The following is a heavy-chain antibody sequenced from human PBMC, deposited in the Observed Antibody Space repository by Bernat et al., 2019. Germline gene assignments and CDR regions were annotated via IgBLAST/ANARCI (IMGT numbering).Heavy chain of an antibody. CDR2: ISYDGSNK. CDR1: GFTFSSYG. Sequence: QVQLVESGRGVVQPGRSLRLSCAASGFTFSSYGMHWVRQAPGKGLEWVAVISYDGSNKYYADSVKGRFTISRDNSKNTLYLQMNSLRAEDTAVYYCARANYYDSSGYGYWGQGTLVTVSS. D-gene: IGHD3-22*01. J-gene: IGHJ4*02. CDR3: ARANYYDSSGYGY. V-gene: IGHV3-30*03.